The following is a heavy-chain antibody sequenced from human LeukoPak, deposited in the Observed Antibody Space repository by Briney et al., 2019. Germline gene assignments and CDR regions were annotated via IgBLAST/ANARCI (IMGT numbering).Heavy chain of an antibody. CDR2: VFSGGCT. CDR3: ARDLGWDNITSFHF. Sequence: GGDLRLSCVASGFSTYSNYMSSVREPPGNGLDWDSVVFSGGCTNHAESVTSRFIVSRDLSRNTIYLQMNDLRPEDTAVYYCARDLGWDNITSFHFWGQGVLVTVSS. D-gene: IGHD1-26*01. V-gene: IGHV3-66*02. J-gene: IGHJ4*02. CDR1: GFSTYSNY.